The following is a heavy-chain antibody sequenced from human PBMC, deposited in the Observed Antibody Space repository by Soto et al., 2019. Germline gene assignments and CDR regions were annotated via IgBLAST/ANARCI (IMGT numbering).Heavy chain of an antibody. J-gene: IGHJ4*02. CDR2: IYYTGRT. Sequence: SETLSLTCTVSGGSRKSGGYYWSWIRQHPGRGLEWIGYIYYTGRTYYNPSLESRVTFSVDTSKNQFSLKLSSVTAADTAVYYCARAGDSSGPVALGYWGQGTLVTVSS. CDR3: ARAGDSSGPVALGY. D-gene: IGHD6-19*01. CDR1: GGSRKSGGYY. V-gene: IGHV4-31*02.